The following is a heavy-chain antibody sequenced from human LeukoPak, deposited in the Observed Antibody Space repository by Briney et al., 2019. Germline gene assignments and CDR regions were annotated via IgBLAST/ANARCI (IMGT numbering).Heavy chain of an antibody. D-gene: IGHD3-10*01. J-gene: IGHJ5*02. CDR2: ISAYNGNT. CDR1: GYTFTSYY. Sequence: ASVKVSCKASGYTFTSYYMHWVRQAPGQGLEWMGWISAYNGNTNYEQRLQGRVTMATDTSTSTAYMELRSLRSDDTAVYYCARDPTPAARGWFDPWGQGTLVTVSS. V-gene: IGHV1-18*04. CDR3: ARDPTPAARGWFDP.